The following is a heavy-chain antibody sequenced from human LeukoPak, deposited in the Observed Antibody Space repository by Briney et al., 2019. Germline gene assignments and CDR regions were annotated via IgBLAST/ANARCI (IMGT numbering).Heavy chain of an antibody. CDR1: GFTFSSYA. V-gene: IGHV3-21*01. CDR3: ARDQDSGSSRTLDY. D-gene: IGHD6-6*01. Sequence: PGGSLRLSCAASGFTFSSYAMNWVRQAPGKGLEWVSSISSGSSYSYYADSVKGRFTISRDNAKKSLYLQMNSLRAEDTAVYYCARDQDSGSSRTLDYWGQGTLVTVSS. J-gene: IGHJ4*02. CDR2: ISSGSSYS.